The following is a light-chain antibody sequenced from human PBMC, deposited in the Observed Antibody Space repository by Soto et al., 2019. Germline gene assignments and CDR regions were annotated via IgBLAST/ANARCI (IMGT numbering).Light chain of an antibody. CDR2: DVN. V-gene: IGLV2-14*01. Sequence: QSALTQPASVSGSPGQSITISCTGTSSDVGGYNYVSWYQQHPGKAPKLIIYDVNNRPSGVSSRFSGSKADNTASLTISGLQAEDEADYYCSSYTTSSTLDSVFGTGTKLTVL. CDR3: SSYTTSSTLDSV. CDR1: SSDVGGYNY. J-gene: IGLJ1*01.